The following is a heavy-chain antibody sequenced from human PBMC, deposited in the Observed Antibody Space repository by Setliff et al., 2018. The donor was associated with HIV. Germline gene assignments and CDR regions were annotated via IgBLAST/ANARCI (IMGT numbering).Heavy chain of an antibody. J-gene: IGHJ6*03. CDR3: ASAYDYYMDV. V-gene: IGHV1-8*02. CDR2: MNPNSGNT. CDR1: GYTFSSYD. Sequence: ASVKVSCKASGYTFSSYDINWVRQATGQGLEWMGWMNPNSGNTGYAQKFQGRVTMTRDTSISTAYMELNNLKSEDTAVYYCASAYDYYMDVWGKGTTVTVSS.